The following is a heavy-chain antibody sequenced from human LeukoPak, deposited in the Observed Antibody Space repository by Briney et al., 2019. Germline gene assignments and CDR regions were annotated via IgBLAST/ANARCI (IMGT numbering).Heavy chain of an antibody. CDR2: ISSNGGST. V-gene: IGHV3-64D*09. D-gene: IGHD5-18*01. CDR1: GFTFSSYW. J-gene: IGHJ3*02. Sequence: GGSLRLTCVASGFTFSSYWMSWVRQAPGKGLEYVSAISSNGGSTYYADSVKGRFTISRDNYKNTLNLQMSSLRAEDTAVYYCVVSYLYAFDIWGQGTMVTVSS. CDR3: VVSYLYAFDI.